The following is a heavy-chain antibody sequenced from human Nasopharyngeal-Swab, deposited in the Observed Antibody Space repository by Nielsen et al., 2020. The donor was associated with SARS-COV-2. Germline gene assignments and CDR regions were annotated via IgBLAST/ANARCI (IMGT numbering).Heavy chain of an antibody. Sequence: GGSLRLSCAASGFTFSTYWMHWVHQPPGKGLLWVSRIDTDGTITDYADSVKGRFTISRDTAKNTLYLQMNSLRAEDTAVYYCARDVGGRDNYWGQGALVTVSS. V-gene: IGHV3-74*01. J-gene: IGHJ4*02. CDR1: GFTFSTYW. D-gene: IGHD2-15*01. CDR2: IDTDGTIT. CDR3: ARDVGGRDNY.